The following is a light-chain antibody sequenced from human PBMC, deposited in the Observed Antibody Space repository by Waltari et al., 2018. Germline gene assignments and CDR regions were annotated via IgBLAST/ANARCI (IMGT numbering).Light chain of an antibody. CDR2: DVS. CDR1: QSVSNN. J-gene: IGKJ4*01. V-gene: IGKV3-11*01. CDR3: QQRTSWPPGLS. Sequence: EIVLTQSPATLSLSPGERATLSCRASQSVSNNLAWYQQKPGQPPRLLIYDVSSRATGIPARISARGAGTDFTLTISSLEPEDSAVYYCQQRTSWPPGLSFGGGTNVEIK.